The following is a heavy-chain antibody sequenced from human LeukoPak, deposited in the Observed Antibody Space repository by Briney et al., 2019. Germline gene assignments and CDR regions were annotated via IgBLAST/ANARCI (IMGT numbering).Heavy chain of an antibody. CDR1: GYTFTSYY. CDR2: INPGSGST. Sequence: PGASVKVSCKASGYTFTSYYMHWVRQAPGQGLEWVAIINPGSGSTTFAQKFQGRVTMTRDTSTSTVYMELSSLRSEDTAVYYCTRGKIGGDDFDYWGQGTQVTVSS. D-gene: IGHD3-16*01. J-gene: IGHJ4*02. CDR3: TRGKIGGDDFDY. V-gene: IGHV1-46*01.